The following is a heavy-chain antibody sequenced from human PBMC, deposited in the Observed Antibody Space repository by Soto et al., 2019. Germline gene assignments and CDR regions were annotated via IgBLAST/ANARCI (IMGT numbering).Heavy chain of an antibody. V-gene: IGHV1-18*01. CDR2: ISAYTDDP. CDR3: ARVIPGAEAWFDP. J-gene: IGHJ5*02. Sequence: GASVKVSCKASGNTFTNFGVTGVRQAPGQGLEWMGWISAYTDDPNYAQKFQGRVTMTIDTSTSTAYLDLRSLTSDDTAVYYCARVIPGAEAWFDPWGQGTLVTVSS. CDR1: GNTFTNFG. D-gene: IGHD2-2*01.